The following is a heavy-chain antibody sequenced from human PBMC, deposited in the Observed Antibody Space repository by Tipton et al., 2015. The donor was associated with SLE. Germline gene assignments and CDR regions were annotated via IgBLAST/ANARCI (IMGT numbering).Heavy chain of an antibody. CDR1: GGSISSYY. D-gene: IGHD6-13*01. J-gene: IGHJ4*02. Sequence: TLSLTCTVSGGSISSYYWSWIRQPPGKGLEWIGSIYHSGSTYYNPSLKSRVTISVDTSKNQFFLKLSSVTAADTAVYYCARGGIADPFDYWGQGTLVTVSS. CDR2: IYHSGST. CDR3: ARGGIADPFDY. V-gene: IGHV4-38-2*02.